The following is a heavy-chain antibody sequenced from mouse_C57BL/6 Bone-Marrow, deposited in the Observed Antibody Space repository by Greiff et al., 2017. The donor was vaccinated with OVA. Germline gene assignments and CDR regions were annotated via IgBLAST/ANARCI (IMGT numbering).Heavy chain of an antibody. CDR2: IHPNSGST. CDR1: GYTFTSYW. D-gene: IGHD1-1*01. CDR3: ARRGGSSLRWYCDV. V-gene: IGHV1-64*01. Sequence: VQLQQPGAELVKPGASVKLSCKASGYTFTSYWMPWVKQRPGQGLEWIGMIHPNSGSTNYNEKFKSKATLTVDKSSSTAYMQLSSLTSEDSAVYYCARRGGSSLRWYCDVWGTGTTVTVAS. J-gene: IGHJ1*03.